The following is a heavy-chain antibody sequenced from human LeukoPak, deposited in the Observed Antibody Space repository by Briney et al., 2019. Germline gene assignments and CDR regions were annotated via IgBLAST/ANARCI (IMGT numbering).Heavy chain of an antibody. D-gene: IGHD3-22*01. CDR1: GFTFSSYG. V-gene: IGHV3-30*02. J-gene: IGHJ6*02. CDR3: AKGVLYYYDFHGMDV. Sequence: GGSLRLSCAASGFTFSSYGMHWVRQAPGKGLEWVAFIRYDGSNKYYADSVKGRFTISRDNSKNTLYLQMNSLRAEDTAVYYCAKGVLYYYDFHGMDVWGQGTTVTVSS. CDR2: IRYDGSNK.